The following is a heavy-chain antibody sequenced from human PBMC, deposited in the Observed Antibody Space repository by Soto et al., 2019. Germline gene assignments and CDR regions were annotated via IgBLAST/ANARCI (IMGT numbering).Heavy chain of an antibody. CDR2: IDPNSGGT. CDR3: ARGPNTGSFGY. D-gene: IGHD5-12*01. CDR1: GYTFTDYF. V-gene: IGHV1-2*04. Sequence: QVQVVQSGAEVKKPGASVKVSCKASGYTFTDYFMHWMRQAPGQGFEWMGWIDPNSGGTSYAQKFQGWVTMTRDTSISTAYMELSRLKSDDTAVYYCARGPNTGSFGYWGQGTLVTVSS. J-gene: IGHJ4*02.